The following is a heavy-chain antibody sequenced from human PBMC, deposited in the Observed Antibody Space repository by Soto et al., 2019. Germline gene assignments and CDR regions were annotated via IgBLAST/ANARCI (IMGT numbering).Heavy chain of an antibody. CDR2: ITSNGGST. CDR3: VKDRELVGVTPAYYFDY. D-gene: IGHD2-21*02. Sequence: SLRLSCPVSGFTFSSYAMHWVRQAPGKGLEYVSAITSNGGSTYYADSVKGRFTISRDNSKNTLYLQMSSLRAEDTAVYYCVKDRELVGVTPAYYFDYWGQGTLVTVSS. CDR1: GFTFSSYA. J-gene: IGHJ4*02. V-gene: IGHV3-64D*06.